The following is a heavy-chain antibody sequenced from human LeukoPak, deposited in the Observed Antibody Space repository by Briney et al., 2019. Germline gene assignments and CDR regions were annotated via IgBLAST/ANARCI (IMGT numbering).Heavy chain of an antibody. D-gene: IGHD3-3*01. V-gene: IGHV4-34*01. J-gene: IGHJ6*03. CDR3: ARVRHDPLEYGYYMDV. Sequence: SETLSLTCAVEVGSFRGFYWTWITQTPARGLEWGGYINQTGNTNYNTSLTDYNPSLKPRVQVSVVSSKSQLSLKVNSVTAADTGIYYCARVRHDPLEYGYYMDVWGTGTPVAVSS. CDR1: VGSFRGFY. CDR2: INQTGNT.